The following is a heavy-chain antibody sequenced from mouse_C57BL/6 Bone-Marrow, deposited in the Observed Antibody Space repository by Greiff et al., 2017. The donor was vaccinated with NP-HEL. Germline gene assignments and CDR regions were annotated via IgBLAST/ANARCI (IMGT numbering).Heavy chain of an antibody. CDR3: AREGVLWFAY. CDR1: GYTFTSYG. CDR2: IYPRSGNT. D-gene: IGHD2-14*01. J-gene: IGHJ3*01. Sequence: VQLMESGAELARPGASVKLSCKASGYTFTSYGISWVKQRTGQGLEWIGEIYPRSGNTYYNEKFKGKATLTADKSSSTAYMELRSLTSEDSAVYFCAREGVLWFAYWGQGTLVTVSA. V-gene: IGHV1-81*01.